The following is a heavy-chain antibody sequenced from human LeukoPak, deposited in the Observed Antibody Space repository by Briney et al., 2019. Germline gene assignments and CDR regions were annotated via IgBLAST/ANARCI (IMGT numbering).Heavy chain of an antibody. CDR1: GYTFTSYG. CDR2: INPYSDNT. CDR3: ARYDFWSGYHFDY. J-gene: IGHJ4*02. Sequence: ASVKVSCKASGYTFTSYGISWVRQAPGQGLEWMGWINPYSDNTDYAQQYRGRVTMTTDMSTGTAHMELRSLRSDDTAVYYCARYDFWSGYHFDYWGQGTLVTVSS. D-gene: IGHD3-3*01. V-gene: IGHV1-18*01.